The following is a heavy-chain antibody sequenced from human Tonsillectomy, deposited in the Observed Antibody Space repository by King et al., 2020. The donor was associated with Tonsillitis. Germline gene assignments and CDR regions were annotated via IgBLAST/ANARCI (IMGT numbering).Heavy chain of an antibody. CDR3: SRTYYYDGSGYYPEDAFDL. CDR1: GYTFNGYY. J-gene: IGHJ3*01. V-gene: IGHV1-2*02. D-gene: IGHD3-22*01. CDR2: ISPNSGGT. Sequence: QLVQSGAEVKKPGASVKVSCKASGYTFNGYYMHWVRQAPGQGLEWMGWISPNSGGTNYAQKFQGRVTMTRDTSISTAYMELSRLRSDDSAVYYCSRTYYYDGSGYYPEDAFDLWGQGTMVTVS.